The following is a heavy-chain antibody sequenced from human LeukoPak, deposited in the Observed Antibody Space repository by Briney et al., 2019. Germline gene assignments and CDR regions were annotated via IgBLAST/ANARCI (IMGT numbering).Heavy chain of an antibody. J-gene: IGHJ4*02. V-gene: IGHV1-2*02. CDR2: INPNSGGT. CDR1: GYTFTGYC. CDR3: ARDSGWYMGGYYFDY. Sequence: ASVKVSCKASGYTFTGYCMHWVRQAPGQGLEWMGWINPNSGGTNYAQKFQGRVTMTRDTSISTAYMELSRLRSDDTAVYYCARDSGWYMGGYYFDYWGQGTLVTVSS. D-gene: IGHD6-19*01.